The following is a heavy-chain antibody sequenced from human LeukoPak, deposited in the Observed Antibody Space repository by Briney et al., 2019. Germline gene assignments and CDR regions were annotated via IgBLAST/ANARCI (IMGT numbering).Heavy chain of an antibody. Sequence: GGSLRLSCAASGFTLSSYDMHWVRQAPGKGLEWVAVISYDGSNKYYADSVKGRSTISRDNSKNTLYLQMNSLRAEDTAVYYCAKSSGDYEPFSAYYFDYWGQGTLVTVSS. V-gene: IGHV3-30*18. CDR3: AKSSGDYEPFSAYYFDY. CDR2: ISYDGSNK. D-gene: IGHD4-17*01. J-gene: IGHJ4*02. CDR1: GFTLSSYD.